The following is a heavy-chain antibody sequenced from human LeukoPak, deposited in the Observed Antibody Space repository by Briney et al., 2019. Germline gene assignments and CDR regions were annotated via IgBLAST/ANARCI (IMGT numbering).Heavy chain of an antibody. J-gene: IGHJ2*01. D-gene: IGHD3-22*01. CDR3: ARAPNYYDSSGYWPLMYFDL. CDR2: IIPIFGTA. Sequence: GASVKVSCEASGGTFSSYAISWVRQAPGQGLEWMGGIIPIFGTANYAQKFQGRVTITADESTSTAYMELSSLRSEDTAVYYCARAPNYYDSSGYWPLMYFDLWGRGTLVTVSS. V-gene: IGHV1-69*13. CDR1: GGTFSSYA.